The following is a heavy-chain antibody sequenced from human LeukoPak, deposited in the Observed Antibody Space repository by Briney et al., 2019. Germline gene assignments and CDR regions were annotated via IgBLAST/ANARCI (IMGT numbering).Heavy chain of an antibody. J-gene: IGHJ3*02. V-gene: IGHV1-2*02. CDR1: GYTFTGYY. CDR3: ARKVVVAATDAFDI. D-gene: IGHD2-15*01. CDR2: INPNSGGT. Sequence: ASAKVSCKASGYTFTGYYMHWVRQAPGQGLEWMGWINPNSGGTKYAQKFQGRVTMTRDTSISTAYMELSRLRSDDTAVYYCARKVVVAATDAFDIWGQGTMVTVSS.